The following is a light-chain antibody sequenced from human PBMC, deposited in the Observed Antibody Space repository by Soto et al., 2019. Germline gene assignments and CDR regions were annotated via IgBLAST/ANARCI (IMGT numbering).Light chain of an antibody. Sequence: EILLTQSPATLSLSPGERATLSCRASQSVSSYLAWYQQKPGQAPRLLIYDASNRATGIPARFSGSGSGTDFTLTISSLEPEDFAVYYCQQRTFGQGTKVDIK. CDR3: QQRT. CDR2: DAS. V-gene: IGKV3-11*01. CDR1: QSVSSY. J-gene: IGKJ1*01.